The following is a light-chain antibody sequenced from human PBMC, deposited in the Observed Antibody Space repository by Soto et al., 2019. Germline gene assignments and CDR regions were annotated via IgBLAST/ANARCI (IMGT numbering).Light chain of an antibody. CDR2: GAS. CDR3: QQYNNWPPIT. V-gene: IGKV3D-15*01. CDR1: QSVSSN. J-gene: IGKJ5*01. Sequence: EIVMTQSPDTLSVSPGERATLSCRASQSVSSNFAWYQQKPGQAPRLLIYGASTRATGIPARFSGSGSGTEFTLTISSLQSEDFAVYYCQQYNNWPPITCGQGTRLEIK.